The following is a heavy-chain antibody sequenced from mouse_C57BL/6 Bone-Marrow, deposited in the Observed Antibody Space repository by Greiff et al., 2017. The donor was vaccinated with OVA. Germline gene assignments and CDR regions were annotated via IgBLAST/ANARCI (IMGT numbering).Heavy chain of an antibody. D-gene: IGHD1-1*01. J-gene: IGHJ4*01. Sequence: EVKLMESGGDLVKPGGSLKLSCAASGFTFSSYGMSWVRQTPDKRLEWVATISSGGSYTYYPDSVQWRFTLSRDNAKNTLYLHMSSLKSDDSSMYYCATQIPSYYCSSSLFAYWGQGTSVTVSS. V-gene: IGHV5-6*01. CDR1: GFTFSSYG. CDR2: ISSGGSYT. CDR3: ATQIPSYYCSSSLFAY.